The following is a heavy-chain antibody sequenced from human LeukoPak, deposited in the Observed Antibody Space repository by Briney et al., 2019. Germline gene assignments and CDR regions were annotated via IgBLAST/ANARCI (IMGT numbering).Heavy chain of an antibody. D-gene: IGHD4-17*01. Sequence: GGSLRLSCAASGFTFSSYAMHWVRQAPGKGLEWVAVIWSDGRDKYYADSVKGRFTISRDNSKNTLYLQMNSLRAEDTAVYYCARDHRTTVTVYYFDYWGQGTLVTVSS. CDR1: GFTFSSYA. V-gene: IGHV3-33*08. CDR2: IWSDGRDK. CDR3: ARDHRTTVTVYYFDY. J-gene: IGHJ4*02.